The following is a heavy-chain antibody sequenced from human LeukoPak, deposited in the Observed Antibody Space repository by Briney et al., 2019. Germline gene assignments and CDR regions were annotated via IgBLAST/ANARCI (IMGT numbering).Heavy chain of an antibody. CDR3: ERDRETNGMDV. J-gene: IGHJ6*02. V-gene: IGHV1-2*02. CDR1: GYTFTDYY. CDR2: IKPNSGGT. Sequence: GASVKVSCKASGYTFTDYYIHWVRQAPGHGLEWVGWIKPNSGGTNYAQKFKDRVTMTSNTSISTACLELSRLTGDDTAVYYCERDRETNGMDVWGQGTTVTVS. D-gene: IGHD1-26*01.